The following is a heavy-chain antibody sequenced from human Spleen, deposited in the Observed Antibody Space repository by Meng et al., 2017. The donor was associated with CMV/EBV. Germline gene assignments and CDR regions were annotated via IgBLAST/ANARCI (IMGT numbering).Heavy chain of an antibody. CDR2: IKHSGST. CDR1: GGYFSGYY. Sequence: LSRTCAVYGGYFSGYYWSWIRQPPGKGVEVIGEIKHSGSTNYNPSLKSRVTISVDTSKNQFSLKLTSVTAADTAVYYCVRALGPEQDWGQGTLVTVSS. J-gene: IGHJ4*02. V-gene: IGHV4-34*01. CDR3: VRALGPEQD.